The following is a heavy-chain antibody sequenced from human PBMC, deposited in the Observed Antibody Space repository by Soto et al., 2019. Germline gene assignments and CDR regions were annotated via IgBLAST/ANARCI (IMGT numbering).Heavy chain of an antibody. CDR2: ISYDGSNK. J-gene: IGHJ4*02. D-gene: IGHD2-8*01. CDR1: GFTFSSYA. V-gene: IGHV3-30-3*01. Sequence: QVQLVESGGGVVQPGRSLRLSCAASGFTFSSYAMHWVRQAPGKGLEWVAVISYDGSNKYYADSVKGRFTISRDNSKNTLYLQMNRLRAEDTAVYYCARDLCNIVLMVYARSMDYWGQGTLVTVSS. CDR3: ARDLCNIVLMVYARSMDY.